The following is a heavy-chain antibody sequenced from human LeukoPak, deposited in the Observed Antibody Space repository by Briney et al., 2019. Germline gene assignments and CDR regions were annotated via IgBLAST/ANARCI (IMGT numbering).Heavy chain of an antibody. J-gene: IGHJ2*01. D-gene: IGHD1-26*01. V-gene: IGHV4-4*07. CDR2: IWTTGST. CDR1: GGSISSHY. CDR3: SRVRAYANFVGSFDL. Sequence: SETLSLTCTVSGGSISSHYWSWIRHPAGKRLEWLGRIWTTGSTAYNPSYKSRLTMSMDKSKNQFSLTLTSMTAADTAVYYCSRVRAYANFVGSFDLWGRGVLVTVSS.